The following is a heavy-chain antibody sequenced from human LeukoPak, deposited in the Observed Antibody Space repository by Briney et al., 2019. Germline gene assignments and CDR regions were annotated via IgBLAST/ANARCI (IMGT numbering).Heavy chain of an antibody. V-gene: IGHV3-9*01. CDR1: GFTFDNFA. CDR2: ITWNSRVK. CDR3: AREANGRVGFDY. J-gene: IGHJ4*02. D-gene: IGHD2-15*01. Sequence: KTGGSLRLSCAASGFTFDNFAMHWVRQAPGKGLEWVSGITWNSRVKTYTPSVKGRFTISRDNAKNSLYLQMNSLRAEDTAVYYCAREANGRVGFDYWGQGTLVTVSS.